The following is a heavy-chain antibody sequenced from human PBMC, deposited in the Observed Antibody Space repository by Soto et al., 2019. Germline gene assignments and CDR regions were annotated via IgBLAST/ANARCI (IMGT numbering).Heavy chain of an antibody. CDR2: IIPIFGTA. CDR1: GGTFSSYA. V-gene: IGHV1-69*01. J-gene: IGHJ6*02. Sequence: QVQLVQSGAEVKKPGSSVKVSCKASGGTFSSYAISWVRQAPGQGLEWMGGIIPIFGTANYAQKFQGRVTITADESTSTAYMELSSLRFEDTAVYYCARESTASSPTLGYGMAVWGQGTTVTVSS. D-gene: IGHD6-13*01. CDR3: ARESTASSPTLGYGMAV.